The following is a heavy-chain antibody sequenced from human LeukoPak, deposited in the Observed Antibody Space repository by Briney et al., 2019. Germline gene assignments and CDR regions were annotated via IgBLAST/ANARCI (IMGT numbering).Heavy chain of an antibody. CDR2: IYYSGST. D-gene: IGHD1-26*01. CDR1: GGSISNYY. CDR3: ARARVGATYFFDY. V-gene: IGHV4-59*01. J-gene: IGHJ4*02. Sequence: SGTLSLTCTVSGGSISNYYWSWIRQPPGKGLEWIGYIYYSGSTNYNPSLKSRVTISVDTSKNQFSLKLSSVTAADTAVYYCARARVGATYFFDYWGQGTLVTVSS.